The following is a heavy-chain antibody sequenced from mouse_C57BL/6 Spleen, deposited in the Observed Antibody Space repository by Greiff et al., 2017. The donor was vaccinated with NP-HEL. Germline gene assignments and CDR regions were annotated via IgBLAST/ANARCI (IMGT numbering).Heavy chain of an antibody. D-gene: IGHD4-1*01. CDR2: IYPRSGNT. CDR3: ARTQTGTGYAMDY. CDR1: GYTFTSYG. V-gene: IGHV1-81*01. Sequence: VQLQQSGAELARPGASVKLSCKASGYTFTSYGISWVKQSTGQGLEWIGEIYPRSGNTYYNEKFKGKATLTADKSASTSYMELRSLTSEASAVYFCARTQTGTGYAMDYWGQGTSVTVSS. J-gene: IGHJ4*01.